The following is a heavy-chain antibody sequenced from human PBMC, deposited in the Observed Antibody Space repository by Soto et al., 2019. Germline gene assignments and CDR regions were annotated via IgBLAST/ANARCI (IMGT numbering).Heavy chain of an antibody. CDR2: ISYDGSNK. CDR1: VFTFSSYG. Sequence: ESGGGVVKPGRSLRLSCAASVFTFSSYGMHWVRQAPGKGLEWVAVISYDGSNKYYEDSVKGRFTISRDNSKNTLYLQMNSLRAEDTAVYYCAKDQHGDYRSRYYSYGMDVWGQGTTVTVSS. J-gene: IGHJ6*02. D-gene: IGHD4-17*01. V-gene: IGHV3-30*18. CDR3: AKDQHGDYRSRYYSYGMDV.